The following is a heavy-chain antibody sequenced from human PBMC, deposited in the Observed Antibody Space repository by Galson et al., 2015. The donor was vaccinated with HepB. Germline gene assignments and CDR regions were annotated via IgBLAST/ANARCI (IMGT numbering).Heavy chain of an antibody. Sequence: SLRLSCAGSGFIFSSYGMSWVRQAPGKGLEWVSAISGSGGNTYYTDSVKGRFTISRDNFKNTLYLQMNSLRAEDTAVYYCAKTSGVPGLFDFWGQGTLVTVSS. CDR3: AKTSGVPGLFDF. J-gene: IGHJ4*02. CDR2: ISGSGGNT. D-gene: IGHD2-2*01. CDR1: GFIFSSYG. V-gene: IGHV3-23*01.